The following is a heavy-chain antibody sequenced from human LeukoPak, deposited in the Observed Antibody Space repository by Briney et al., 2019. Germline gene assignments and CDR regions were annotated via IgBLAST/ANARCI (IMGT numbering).Heavy chain of an antibody. CDR1: GGTFSSYA. CDR2: IIPIFGTA. J-gene: IGHJ4*02. CDR3: ARLREEQLVYDY. D-gene: IGHD6-6*01. Sequence: VKVSCKASGGTFSSYAISWARQAPGQGLEWMGGIIPIFGTANYAQKFQGRVTITADESTSTAYMELSSLRSEDTAVYYCARLREEQLVYDYWGQGTLVTVSS. V-gene: IGHV1-69*13.